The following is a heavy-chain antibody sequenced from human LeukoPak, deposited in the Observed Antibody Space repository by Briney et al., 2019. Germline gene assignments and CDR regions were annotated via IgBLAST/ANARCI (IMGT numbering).Heavy chain of an antibody. V-gene: IGHV3-33*05. CDR3: AREGGRTVAGTFDN. J-gene: IGHJ4*02. D-gene: IGHD6-19*01. CDR2: IQYHGRYK. CDR1: GFTFRTSG. Sequence: PGGSLRLSCAASGFTFRTSGMHWVRQAPGKGLEWVAFIQYHGRYKYYADSVKGRFTISRDNSKNTLYMEVNSLRAEDTAVYYCAREGGRTVAGTFDNWGQGTLVTVSS.